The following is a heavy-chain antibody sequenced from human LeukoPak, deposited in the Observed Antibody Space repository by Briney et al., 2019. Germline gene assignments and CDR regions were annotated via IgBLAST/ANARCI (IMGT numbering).Heavy chain of an antibody. CDR2: ISYDGSNK. CDR3: AKGPLWFGELTRPDYYYYGMDV. J-gene: IGHJ6*02. CDR1: GFTFSSYG. V-gene: IGHV3-30*18. D-gene: IGHD3-10*01. Sequence: GGSLRLSCAASGFTFSSYGMHWVRQAPGKGLEWVAVISYDGSNKYYADSVKGRFTISRDNSKSTLYLQMNSLRAEDTAVYYCAKGPLWFGELTRPDYYYYGMDVWGQGTTVTVSS.